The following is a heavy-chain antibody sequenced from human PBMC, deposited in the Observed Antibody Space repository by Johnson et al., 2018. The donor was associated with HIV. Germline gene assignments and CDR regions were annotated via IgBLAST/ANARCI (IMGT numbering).Heavy chain of an antibody. CDR1: GFTFSSYW. Sequence: VQLVESGGGLVQPGGSLRLSCAASGFTFSSYWMSWVRQAPGKGLEWVANIKQDGSEKYYVDSVKGRFTISSDNAKNSLYLQMNSLRAEDTAVYYCARETGEPVVPAARDAFDIWGQGTMVTVSS. V-gene: IGHV3-7*01. D-gene: IGHD2-2*01. CDR2: IKQDGSEK. J-gene: IGHJ3*02. CDR3: ARETGEPVVPAARDAFDI.